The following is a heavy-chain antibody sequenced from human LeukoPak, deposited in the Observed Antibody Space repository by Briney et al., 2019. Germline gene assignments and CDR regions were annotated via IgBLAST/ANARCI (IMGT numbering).Heavy chain of an antibody. CDR1: GYTFTNYD. D-gene: IGHD5-24*01. V-gene: IGHV1-8*01. J-gene: IGHJ4*02. Sequence: ASVKVSCKASGYTFTNYDFNWVRQATGQGLEWMGWMNPNSGATGYAQKFQGRVTMTRDTSINTAYMELSSLRSEDTAVYYCAGTLRDGYNKGGFDYWGQGTLVTASS. CDR3: AGTLRDGYNKGGFDY. CDR2: MNPNSGAT.